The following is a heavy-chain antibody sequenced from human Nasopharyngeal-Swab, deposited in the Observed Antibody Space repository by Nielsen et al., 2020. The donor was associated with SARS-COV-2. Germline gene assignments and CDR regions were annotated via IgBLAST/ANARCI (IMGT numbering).Heavy chain of an antibody. V-gene: IGHV1-24*01. D-gene: IGHD3-22*01. J-gene: IGHJ4*02. CDR3: ATDDHYDSRGLDY. Sequence: ASVQVSCKVSGYTLTELSMHWVRQAPGKGLEWMGGFDPEDGETIYAQKLQGRVTMTEDTSTDTAYMELSSLRSEDTAVYYCATDDHYDSRGLDYWGQGTLVTVSS. CDR1: GYTLTELS. CDR2: FDPEDGET.